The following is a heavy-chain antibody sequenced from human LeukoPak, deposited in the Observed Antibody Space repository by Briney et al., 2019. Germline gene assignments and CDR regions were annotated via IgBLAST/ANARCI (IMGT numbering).Heavy chain of an antibody. CDR2: IWYDGSNK. CDR1: GFTFSSYG. CDR3: ARDLAVAGTDY. D-gene: IGHD6-19*01. V-gene: IGHV3-33*01. Sequence: TGGSLRLSCAASGFTFSSYGMHWVRQAPGKGLEWVAVIWYDGSNKYYADSVKGRFTISRDNSKNTLYLQMNSLRAEDTAVYYCARDLAVAGTDYWGQGTLVTVSS. J-gene: IGHJ4*02.